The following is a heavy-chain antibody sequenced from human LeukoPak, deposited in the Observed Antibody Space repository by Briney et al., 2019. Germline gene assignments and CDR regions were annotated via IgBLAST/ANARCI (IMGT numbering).Heavy chain of an antibody. CDR2: ISWNSGTI. V-gene: IGHV3-9*01. CDR3: AKDISASNYYGMDV. J-gene: IGHJ6*02. Sequence: PGGSLRLSCAASGFTFDDYAMHWVRQAPGKGLEWVSGISWNSGTIGYADSVKGRFTISRDKAKNSLYLQMNSLKAEDTALYYCAKDISASNYYGMDVWGQGTTVIVSS. CDR1: GFTFDDYA. D-gene: IGHD1-26*01.